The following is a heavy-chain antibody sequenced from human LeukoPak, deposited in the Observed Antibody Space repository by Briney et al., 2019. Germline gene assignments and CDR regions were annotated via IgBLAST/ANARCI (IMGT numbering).Heavy chain of an antibody. CDR3: ARGSEWELLSCDY. V-gene: IGHV3-21*06. J-gene: IGHJ4*02. Sequence: GGSLRLSCAASGFTFSSYSMNWVRQAPGKGLECVSSISSSSSCIYYADSVKGRFTISRDNAKNSLYLQMNSLRAEDTAVYYCARGSEWELLSCDYWGQGTLVTVSS. D-gene: IGHD1-26*01. CDR1: GFTFSSYS. CDR2: ISSSSSCI.